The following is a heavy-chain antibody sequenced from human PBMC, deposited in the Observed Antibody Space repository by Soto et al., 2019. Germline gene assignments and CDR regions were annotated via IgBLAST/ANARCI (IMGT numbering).Heavy chain of an antibody. D-gene: IGHD2-2*01. CDR2: INHSGST. V-gene: IGHV4-34*01. CDR3: ARAYPVVVPAAMRYGWNYYYGMDV. CDR1: GGSFSGYY. Sequence: PSETLSLTCAVYGGSFSGYYWSWIRQPPGKGLEWIGEINHSGSTNYNPSLKSRVTISVDTSKNQFSLKLSSVTAADTAVYYCARAYPVVVPAAMRYGWNYYYGMDVWGQGTTVTV. J-gene: IGHJ6*02.